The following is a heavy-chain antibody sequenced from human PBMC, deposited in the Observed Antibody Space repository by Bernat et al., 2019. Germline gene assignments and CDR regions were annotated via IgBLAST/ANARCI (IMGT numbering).Heavy chain of an antibody. CDR1: GFTFSSYE. Sequence: EVQLVESGGGLVQPGGSLRLSCAASGFTFSSYEMNWVRQAPGQGLEWVSYISSSGSTIYYADSVKGRFTISRDNAKNSLYLQMNSLRAEDTAVYYCARVGYCSSTSCYPLDYWGQGTLVTVSS. J-gene: IGHJ4*02. CDR2: ISSSGSTI. CDR3: ARVGYCSSTSCYPLDY. D-gene: IGHD2-2*01. V-gene: IGHV3-48*03.